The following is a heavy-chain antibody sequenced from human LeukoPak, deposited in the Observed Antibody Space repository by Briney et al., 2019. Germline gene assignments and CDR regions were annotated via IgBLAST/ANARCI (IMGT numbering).Heavy chain of an antibody. CDR1: GLTFRNYA. CDR2: ICANDGNT. CDR3: ARSPTGGLHFDY. V-gene: IGHV3-23*01. Sequence: GGSLRLSCAASGLTFRNYAMSWVRQAPGKGLEWVSVICANDGNTYYADAVKGRFTISRDNSKDTLYLQMDSLRAEDTAVYYCARSPTGGLHFDYWGQGTLVTVSS. J-gene: IGHJ4*02. D-gene: IGHD5-24*01.